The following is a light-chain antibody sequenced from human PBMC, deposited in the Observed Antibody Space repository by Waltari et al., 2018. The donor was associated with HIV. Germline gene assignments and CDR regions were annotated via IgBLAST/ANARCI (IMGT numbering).Light chain of an antibody. V-gene: IGLV2-14*03. Sequence: QSALTQPASVSVSPGQSITLSCTGSSSDIGRSNHVSWYQQFPRKATKLLITDDSRRPIGVSGRFYGSKTGNTASLTISGLQDEDEASYFCSSYPSVNTFVVFGGGTKVNVL. CDR3: SSYPSVNTFVV. CDR1: SSDIGRSNH. J-gene: IGLJ2*01. CDR2: DDS.